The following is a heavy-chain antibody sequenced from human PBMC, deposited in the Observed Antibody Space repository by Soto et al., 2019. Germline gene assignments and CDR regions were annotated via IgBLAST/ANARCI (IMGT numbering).Heavy chain of an antibody. J-gene: IGHJ4*02. D-gene: IGHD6-6*01. Sequence: QVPLVESGGGVVQPGTSLRLSCAASGFTFSSYAMHWVRQAPGKGLEWVAVISYDGSHKFYADSAEGRFTISRDDSKNTLYLQVNSLRFDDTAIYYCARPNIASRPSPFDYWGQGTLVTVSS. CDR2: ISYDGSHK. CDR1: GFTFSSYA. CDR3: ARPNIASRPSPFDY. V-gene: IGHV3-30-3*01.